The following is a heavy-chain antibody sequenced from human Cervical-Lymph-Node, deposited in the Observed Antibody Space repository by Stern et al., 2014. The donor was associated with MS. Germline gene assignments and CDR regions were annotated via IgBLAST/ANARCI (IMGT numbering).Heavy chain of an antibody. Sequence: QVQLVQSGAEVKQPGSSVKLSCKASGGTFGGYAVSWVRQAPRQGLEWMGGIVPMFGTANYAQEFQDRVTMTADASTSTADMELSSLTSEDTAMYYCTRDEGHAEYYQHWGQGTLITVSS. V-gene: IGHV1-69*12. CDR1: GGTFGGYA. J-gene: IGHJ1*01. CDR2: IVPMFGTA. CDR3: TRDEGHAEYYQH.